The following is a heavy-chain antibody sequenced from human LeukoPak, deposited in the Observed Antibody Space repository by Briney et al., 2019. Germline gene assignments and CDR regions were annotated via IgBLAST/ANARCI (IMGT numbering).Heavy chain of an antibody. CDR2: ISGSGGST. Sequence: GGSLRLSCAASGFTFSSYAMSWVRQAPGKGLEWVSAISGSGGSTYYADSVKGRFTISRDNSKNTLYLQMNSLRAEDTAVYYCAKAGSGYYYYGMDVWGQGTTVTVSS. D-gene: IGHD3-3*01. J-gene: IGHJ6*02. CDR3: AKAGSGYYYYGMDV. V-gene: IGHV3-23*01. CDR1: GFTFSSYA.